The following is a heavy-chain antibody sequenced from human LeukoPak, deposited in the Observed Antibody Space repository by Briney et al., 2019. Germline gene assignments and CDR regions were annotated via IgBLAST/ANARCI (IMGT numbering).Heavy chain of an antibody. CDR3: AREKYSSSWQFDY. V-gene: IGHV1-69*13. Sequence: GASVKVSCKASGGTFSSYAISWVRQAPGQGLEWMGGIIPIFGTANYAQKFQGRVTITADESTSTAYMELSSLRSEDTAVYYCAREKYSSSWQFDYWGRGTLVTVSS. CDR2: IIPIFGTA. CDR1: GGTFSSYA. D-gene: IGHD6-13*01. J-gene: IGHJ4*02.